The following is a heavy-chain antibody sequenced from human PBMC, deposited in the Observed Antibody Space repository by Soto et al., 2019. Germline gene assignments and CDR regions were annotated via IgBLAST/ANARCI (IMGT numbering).Heavy chain of an antibody. CDR2: ISNDGSST. D-gene: IGHD3-22*01. Sequence: EVQLVESGGGLVQPGGSLRLSCAASGFTSSSYWIHWVRQAPGKGLVWVSRISNDGSSTNYADSVKGRFTISRDNSKNTVYVQMNTLRAEDPAVYYCARYTYYYVSRGLFSADAFDIWGQGTMVTVSS. J-gene: IGHJ3*02. CDR3: ARYTYYYVSRGLFSADAFDI. CDR1: GFTSSSYW. V-gene: IGHV3-74*01.